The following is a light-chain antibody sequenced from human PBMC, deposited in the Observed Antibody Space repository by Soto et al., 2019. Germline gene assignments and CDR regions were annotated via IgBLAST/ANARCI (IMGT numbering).Light chain of an antibody. CDR2: GTS. Sequence: EIVLTQSPGTLSLSPGERATLSCRASQSITGSYLAWYQQKPGQAPRLLIYGTSNRATGIPDRFSGSGSGTDFTLTITRLEPEDFAVYCCQHYGDSLFTFGPGTKVAI. CDR1: QSITGSY. V-gene: IGKV3-20*01. J-gene: IGKJ3*01. CDR3: QHYGDSLFT.